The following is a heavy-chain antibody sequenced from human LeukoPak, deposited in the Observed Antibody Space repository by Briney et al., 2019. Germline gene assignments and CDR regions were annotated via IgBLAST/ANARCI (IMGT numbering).Heavy chain of an antibody. V-gene: IGHV1-18*01. CDR3: ARDGLGFGELLSPVYYFDY. CDR1: GYTFTSYG. J-gene: IGHJ4*02. D-gene: IGHD3-10*01. Sequence: ASVKVSCKASGYTFTSYGISWVRQAPGQGLEWMGWISAYNGNTNYAQKLQGRVTMTTDTSTSTAYMELRSLRSDDTAVYYCARDGLGFGELLSPVYYFDYWGQGTLVTVSS. CDR2: ISAYNGNT.